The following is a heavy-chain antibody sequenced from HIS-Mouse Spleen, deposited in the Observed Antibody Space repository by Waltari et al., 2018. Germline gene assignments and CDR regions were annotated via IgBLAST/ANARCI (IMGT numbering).Heavy chain of an antibody. CDR1: GFTFSSYA. D-gene: IGHD2-8*01. J-gene: IGHJ4*02. Sequence: QVQLVESGGGVVQPGRSLRLSCAASGFTFSSYAMHWVRQAPGKGLGGVAVISYDGSNKYYADSVKGRFTISRDNSKNTLYLQMNSLRAEDTAVYYCARAGFVLMVYAIYFDYWGQGTLVTVSS. V-gene: IGHV3-30-3*01. CDR3: ARAGFVLMVYAIYFDY. CDR2: ISYDGSNK.